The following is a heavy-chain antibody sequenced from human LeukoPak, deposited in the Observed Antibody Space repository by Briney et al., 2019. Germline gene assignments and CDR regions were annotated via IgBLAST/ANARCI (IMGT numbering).Heavy chain of an antibody. CDR1: GFTFSNAW. J-gene: IGHJ6*03. D-gene: IGHD3-10*01. V-gene: IGHV3-74*01. CDR2: ISSDGSST. CDR3: TRVFRAVAGTEYYYYYYMDV. Sequence: PGGSLRLSCAASGFTFSNAWIHWVRQTPGKGLVWVSRISSDGSSTTYADSVKGRFTISRDNAKNTLYLQINSLRAEDTAVYYCTRVFRAVAGTEYYYYYYMDVWGKGTTVTVSS.